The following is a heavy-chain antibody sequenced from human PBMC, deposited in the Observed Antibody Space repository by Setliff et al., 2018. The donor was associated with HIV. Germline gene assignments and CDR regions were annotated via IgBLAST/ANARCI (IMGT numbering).Heavy chain of an antibody. CDR1: GFTFDDYG. Sequence: LRLSCAASGFTFDDYGMSWVRQAPGKGLEWVSSINWNGGSTAYADSVKGRFTISRDNAQNSLYLQMNGLRAEDTALYYCARDSGPYHDYVWGTYRPIYFQHWGQGTLVTVSS. D-gene: IGHD3-16*02. CDR3: ARDSGPYHDYVWGTYRPIYFQH. V-gene: IGHV3-20*04. J-gene: IGHJ1*01. CDR2: INWNGGST.